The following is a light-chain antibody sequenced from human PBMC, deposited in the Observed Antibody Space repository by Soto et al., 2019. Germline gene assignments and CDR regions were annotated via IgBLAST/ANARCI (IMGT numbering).Light chain of an antibody. Sequence: EIVFSHSPATLSFSPVERATLSCRASQSVSSYLAWYQQKPGQAPRLLIYDASNRATGIPARFSGSGSGTDFTLTINRLEPEDFALYYCQQYGSSPPTFGQGTKVDIK. J-gene: IGKJ1*01. CDR1: QSVSSY. CDR3: QQYGSSPPT. CDR2: DAS. V-gene: IGKV3-20*01.